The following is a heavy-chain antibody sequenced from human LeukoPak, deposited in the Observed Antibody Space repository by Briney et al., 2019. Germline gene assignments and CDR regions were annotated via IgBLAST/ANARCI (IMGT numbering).Heavy chain of an antibody. V-gene: IGHV3-30*04. CDR2: ISSDGNTK. CDR1: GFTFSSSA. D-gene: IGHD3-10*01. Sequence: PGGSLRLSCAASGFTFSSSALHWVRQAPGKGLQWVALISSDGNTKYYAASVKGRFLISRDNSKNKLYLQMSSLRDEDTAVYYCARGRSITLLRGVAMSDGFDIWGQGAMVAVSS. J-gene: IGHJ3*02. CDR3: ARGRSITLLRGVAMSDGFDI.